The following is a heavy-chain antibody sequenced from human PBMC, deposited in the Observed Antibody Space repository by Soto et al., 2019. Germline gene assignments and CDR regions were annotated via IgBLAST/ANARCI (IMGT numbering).Heavy chain of an antibody. J-gene: IGHJ5*02. Sequence: SETLSLTCAFSCVSVTNGDYYWTWMRQSPGKGLEWIGNIYYTETTNYNPSLNSRLSISIDTSRNQFSLQLTSVTAADTAIYYCGRQRRGGYWFDPWGQGTLVTVSS. V-gene: IGHV4-30-4*01. CDR2: IYYTETT. CDR1: CVSVTNGDYY. CDR3: GRQRRGGYWFDP.